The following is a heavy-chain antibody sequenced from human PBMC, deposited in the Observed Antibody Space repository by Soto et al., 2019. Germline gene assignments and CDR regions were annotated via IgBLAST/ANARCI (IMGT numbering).Heavy chain of an antibody. J-gene: IGHJ6*02. CDR1: GFTFSAYG. Sequence: QEQLVESGGGVVQPGRSLRLSCAASGFTFSAYGMHWVRQAPGKGLEGVAVVSYDGSNKYYADSVKGRFTISRDNSWNTLYLQMDSLRAEDTAVYYCAKVTFSGDYYYDYGMDVWGQGTTVTVSS. V-gene: IGHV3-30*18. D-gene: IGHD1-26*01. CDR2: VSYDGSNK. CDR3: AKVTFSGDYYYDYGMDV.